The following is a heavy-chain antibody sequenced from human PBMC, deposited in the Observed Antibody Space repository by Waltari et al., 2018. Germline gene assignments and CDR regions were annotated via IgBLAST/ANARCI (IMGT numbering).Heavy chain of an antibody. Sequence: QVQLQESGPGLVKPSETLSLTCTVSGGSISSYYWSWIRQPPGKGLEWIGYIYTSGSTNHNPALKSRVTISVDTSKNQFSLKLSSVTAADTAVYYCAREVIGSSKVYNWFDPWGQGTLVTVSS. V-gene: IGHV4-4*09. CDR3: AREVIGSSKVYNWFDP. CDR1: GGSISSYY. J-gene: IGHJ5*02. CDR2: IYTSGST. D-gene: IGHD6-6*01.